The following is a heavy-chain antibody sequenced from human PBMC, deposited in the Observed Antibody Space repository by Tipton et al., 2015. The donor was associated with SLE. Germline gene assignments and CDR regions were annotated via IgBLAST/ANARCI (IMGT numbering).Heavy chain of an antibody. CDR2: IYSSGIT. V-gene: IGHV4-39*07. J-gene: IGHJ5*02. CDR3: ARGPPFMEWERNWFDP. Sequence: TLSLTCTVSGGSISSSTYYWGWIRQPPGKGLEWIGSIYSSGITYFNPSLKGRPTISADTSKNQFSLKLTSVTAADTAVYYCARGPPFMEWERNWFDPWGQGTQVTVSS. CDR1: GGSISSSTYY. D-gene: IGHD3-3*02.